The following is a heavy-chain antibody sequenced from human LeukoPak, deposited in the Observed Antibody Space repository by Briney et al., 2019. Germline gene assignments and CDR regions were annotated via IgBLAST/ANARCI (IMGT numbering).Heavy chain of an antibody. CDR1: GFTFDDYG. V-gene: IGHV3-20*04. CDR3: AREGIGSGWSDYYYYMDV. J-gene: IGHJ6*03. Sequence: RTGGSLRLSCAASGFTFDDYGMSWVRQAPGKGLEWVSGINWNGGSTGYADSVKGRFTISRDNAKNSLYLQMNSLRAEDTALYYCAREGIGSGWSDYYYYMDVWGKGTTVTVSS. D-gene: IGHD6-19*01. CDR2: INWNGGST.